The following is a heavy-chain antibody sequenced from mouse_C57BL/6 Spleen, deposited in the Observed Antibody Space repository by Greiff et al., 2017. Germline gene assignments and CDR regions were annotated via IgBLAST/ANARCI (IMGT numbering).Heavy chain of an antibody. CDR2: ISYDGSN. V-gene: IGHV3-6*01. J-gene: IGHJ4*01. CDR1: GYSITSGYY. D-gene: IGHD1-1*01. Sequence: EVQLVESGPGLVKPSQSLSLTCSVTGYSITSGYYWNWIRQFPGNKLEWMGYISYDGSNNYNPSLKNRISITRDTSKNQFFLKLNSVTTEDTATYYCARGNYGIAMDYWGQGTSVTVSS. CDR3: ARGNYGIAMDY.